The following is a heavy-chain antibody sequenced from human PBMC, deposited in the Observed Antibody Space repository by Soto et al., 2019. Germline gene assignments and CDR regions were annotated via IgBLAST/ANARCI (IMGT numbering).Heavy chain of an antibody. CDR3: ARTRPAYYYDSSGYYIGHY. D-gene: IGHD3-22*01. V-gene: IGHV1-69*13. Sequence: SVNVSCKASGGTFSSYAISWVRQAPGQGLEWMGGIIPIFGTANYAQKFQGRVTITADESTSTAYMELSSLRSEDTAVYYCARTRPAYYYDSSGYYIGHYWGQGTLVTVSS. CDR1: GGTFSSYA. CDR2: IIPIFGTA. J-gene: IGHJ4*02.